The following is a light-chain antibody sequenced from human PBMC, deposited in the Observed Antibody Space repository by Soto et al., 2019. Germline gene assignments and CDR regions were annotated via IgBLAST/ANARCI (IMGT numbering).Light chain of an antibody. CDR3: QSYDSSLSAYFV. CDR2: GNS. Sequence: SVLTQPPSVSGAPGQRVTISCTGSSSNIGAGYDVHWYQQLPGTAPKLLIYGNSNRPSGVPDRFSGSKSGTSASLAITGLQAEDEADYYCQSYDSSLSAYFVFGTGTKV. J-gene: IGLJ1*01. V-gene: IGLV1-40*01. CDR1: SSNIGAGYD.